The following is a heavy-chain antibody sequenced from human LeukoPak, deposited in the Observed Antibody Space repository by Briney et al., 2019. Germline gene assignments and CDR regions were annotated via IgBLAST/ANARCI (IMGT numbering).Heavy chain of an antibody. CDR3: TRMTTGHDY. D-gene: IGHD4-17*01. Sequence: PSETLSLTCAVSGVSFNDYYWSWVRQTPGKGLEWIGEINHSGYTNDSPSLKSRVTLSIDTSRKQFPLNLRSVTVADTGIYYCTRMTTGHDYWGQGTLVTVSS. CDR2: INHSGYT. J-gene: IGHJ4*02. CDR1: GVSFNDYY. V-gene: IGHV4-34*01.